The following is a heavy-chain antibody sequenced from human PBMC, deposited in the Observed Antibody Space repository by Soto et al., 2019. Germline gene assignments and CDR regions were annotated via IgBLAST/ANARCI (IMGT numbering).Heavy chain of an antibody. CDR2: IYHSGST. J-gene: IGHJ4*02. V-gene: IGHV4-4*02. Sequence: SETLSLTCAVSSGSISSSNWWSWVRQPPGKGLEWIGEIYHSGSTNYNPSLKSRVTISVDKSKNQFSLKLSSVTAADTAVYYCASRSMVRGVTYYFDYWGQGTLVTVSS. D-gene: IGHD3-10*01. CDR1: SGSISSSNW. CDR3: ASRSMVRGVTYYFDY.